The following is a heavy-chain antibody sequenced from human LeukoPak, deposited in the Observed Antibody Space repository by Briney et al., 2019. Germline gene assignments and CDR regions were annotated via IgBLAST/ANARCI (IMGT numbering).Heavy chain of an antibody. D-gene: IGHD6-19*01. CDR1: GFTFSNYD. J-gene: IGHJ4*02. CDR3: AKGMDHWLIAVAGTLHYFDY. CDR2: INGSGDRT. Sequence: PGGSLRLSCAASGFTFSNYDMIWVRQAPGKGLEWVSSINGSGDRTYYADAVKGRFTISRDNSKNTLYLQMNSLRAEGTAVYYCAKGMDHWLIAVAGTLHYFDYWGQGTLVTVSS. V-gene: IGHV3-23*01.